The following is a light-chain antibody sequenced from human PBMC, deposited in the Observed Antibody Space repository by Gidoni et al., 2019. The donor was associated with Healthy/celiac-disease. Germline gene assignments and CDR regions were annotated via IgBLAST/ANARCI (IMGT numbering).Light chain of an antibody. Sequence: IVMTQSPATLSVSPGERATLSCRASQSVSSNLAWYQQKPGQAPRLLIYGASTRATGIPARFSGSGSGTEFTLTISSLQSEDFAVYYCQQYNTRSWTFGQGTKVEIK. CDR3: QQYNTRSWT. V-gene: IGKV3-15*01. CDR2: GAS. CDR1: QSVSSN. J-gene: IGKJ1*01.